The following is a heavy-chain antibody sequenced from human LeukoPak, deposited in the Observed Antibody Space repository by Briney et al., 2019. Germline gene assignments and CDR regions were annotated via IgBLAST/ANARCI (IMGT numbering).Heavy chain of an antibody. J-gene: IGHJ2*01. Sequence: PSETLSLTCTVSGGSISSSSYYWSWIRQPPGKGLEWIGSIHYSGSTYYNPSLKSRVTISVDTPKNQFSLKLSSVTAADTAMYDCASQPWDSSACYLYWYFDLWGRGTLVTVSS. D-gene: IGHD3-22*01. V-gene: IGHV4-39*01. CDR2: IHYSGST. CDR3: ASQPWDSSACYLYWYFDL. CDR1: GGSISSSSYY.